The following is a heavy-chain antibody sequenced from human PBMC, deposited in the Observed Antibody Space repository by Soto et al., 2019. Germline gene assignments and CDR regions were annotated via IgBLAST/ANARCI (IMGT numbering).Heavy chain of an antibody. CDR3: ARLGFYYYYMDV. Sequence: PSETLSLTCTVSGGSISSYYWSWIRQPPGKGLEWIGYIYYSGSTNYNPSLKSRVTISVDTSKNQFSLKLSSVTAADTAVYYCARLGFYYYYMDVWGKGTTVTV. J-gene: IGHJ6*03. V-gene: IGHV4-59*08. CDR1: GGSISSYY. CDR2: IYYSGST.